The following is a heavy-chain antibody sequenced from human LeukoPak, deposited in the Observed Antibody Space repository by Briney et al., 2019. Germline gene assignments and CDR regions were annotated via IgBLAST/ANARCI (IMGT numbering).Heavy chain of an antibody. Sequence: PGGSLRLSCAASGFTFSSYWMHWVRQAPGKGLVWVSRINSDGSSTSYADSVKGRFTISRDNAKNMLYLQMNSLRAEDTAVYYCARDSGSYRGENWFDPWGQGTLVTVSS. CDR1: GFTFSSYW. CDR3: ARDSGSYRGENWFDP. D-gene: IGHD1-26*01. CDR2: INSDGSST. J-gene: IGHJ5*02. V-gene: IGHV3-74*01.